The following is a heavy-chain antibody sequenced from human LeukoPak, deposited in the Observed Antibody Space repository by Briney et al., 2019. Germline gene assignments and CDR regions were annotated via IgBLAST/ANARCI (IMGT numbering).Heavy chain of an antibody. J-gene: IGHJ4*02. CDR1: GFTFDGYA. Sequence: GGSLRLSCAASGFTFDGYAMHWVRQAPGKGLEWVSGISWNSGSIGYADSVKGRFTISRDNAKNSLYLQMNSLRAEDTALYYCAKDIEDSYGYSFDYWGQGTLVTVSS. D-gene: IGHD5-18*01. CDR2: ISWNSGSI. CDR3: AKDIEDSYGYSFDY. V-gene: IGHV3-9*01.